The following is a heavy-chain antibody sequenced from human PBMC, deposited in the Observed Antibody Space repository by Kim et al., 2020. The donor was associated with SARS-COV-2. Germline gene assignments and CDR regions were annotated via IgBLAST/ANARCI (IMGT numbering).Heavy chain of an antibody. CDR1: GDSVSSNSAA. D-gene: IGHD5-12*01. CDR2: TYYRSKWYN. J-gene: IGHJ4*02. CDR3: ARAGGRGYSGYEIIDY. V-gene: IGHV6-1*01. Sequence: SQTLSLTCAISGDSVSSNSAAWNWIRQSPSRGLEWLGRTYYRSKWYNDYAVSVKSRITINPDTSKNQFSLQLNSVTPEDTAVYYCARAGGRGYSGYEIIDYWGQGALVTVSS.